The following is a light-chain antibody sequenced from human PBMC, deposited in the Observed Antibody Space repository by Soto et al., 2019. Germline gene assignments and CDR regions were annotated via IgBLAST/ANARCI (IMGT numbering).Light chain of an antibody. CDR1: SSNIGSNY. CDR3: AAXDDSLSGPDVV. V-gene: IGLV1-47*01. CDR2: RNN. Sequence: QSVLTQPPSASGTPGQRVTISCSGSSSNIGSNYVYWYQQLPGTAPKLLIYRNNQRPSGVPDRFSGSKSGTSASLAISGLRXXXXXXXXXAAXDDSLSGPDVVFGGGTKVTVL. J-gene: IGLJ2*01.